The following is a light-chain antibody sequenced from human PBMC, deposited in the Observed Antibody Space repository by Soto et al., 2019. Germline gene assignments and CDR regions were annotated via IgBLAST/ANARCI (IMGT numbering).Light chain of an antibody. Sequence: DLQMTQSPSALSASVGDRVTITCRASQIISSWVAWYQQKPGKAPKFLIYRASTLESGVPSRFSGCGSGTDFTLAIRGLQPDDSVTYYCQSDDNYQWTFGQGTKVEIK. CDR3: QSDDNYQWT. V-gene: IGKV1-5*03. CDR1: QIISSW. J-gene: IGKJ1*01. CDR2: RAS.